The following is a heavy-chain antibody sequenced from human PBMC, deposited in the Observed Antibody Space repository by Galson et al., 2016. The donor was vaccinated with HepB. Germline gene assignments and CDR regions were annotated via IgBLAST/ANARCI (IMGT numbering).Heavy chain of an antibody. CDR2: IYWDDDK. J-gene: IGHJ3*02. V-gene: IGHV2-5*04. Sequence: PALVKPTQTLTLTCTFSGFSLSTNGVGVGWIRQPPGKALEWLALIYWDDDKRYRESLEARLTISKDTYKNQVVLTMTNMDPADSGTYYCVRIGAAGLAFDIWGPGTKVTVSS. CDR3: VRIGAAGLAFDI. CDR1: GFSLSTNGVG. D-gene: IGHD6-13*01.